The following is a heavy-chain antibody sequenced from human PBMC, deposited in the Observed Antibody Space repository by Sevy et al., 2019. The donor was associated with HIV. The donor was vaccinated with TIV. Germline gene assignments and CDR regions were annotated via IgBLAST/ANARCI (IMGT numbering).Heavy chain of an antibody. CDR2: ISGSGGST. J-gene: IGHJ3*02. CDR1: GFTFSSYA. D-gene: IGHD5-12*01. Sequence: GGSLRLSCAASGFTFSSYAMSWVRQAPGKGLEWVSAISGSGGSTYYADSVKGRFTISRDNSKNTLYLQTNSLRAEDTAVYYCANFLGRGYSGPRAFDIWGQGTMVTVSS. CDR3: ANFLGRGYSGPRAFDI. V-gene: IGHV3-23*01.